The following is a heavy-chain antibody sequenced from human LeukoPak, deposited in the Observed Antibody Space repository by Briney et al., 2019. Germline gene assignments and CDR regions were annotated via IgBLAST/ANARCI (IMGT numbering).Heavy chain of an antibody. J-gene: IGHJ4*02. CDR3: AREPFITAWALDY. CDR1: GFTFSSYA. V-gene: IGHV3-30-3*01. CDR2: ISYDGSNK. Sequence: PGGSLRLSCAASGFTFSSYAMHWVRQAPGKGLEWVAVISYDGSNKYYADSVKGRFTISRDNSKNTLYLQMNSLRAEDTAVYYCAREPFITAWALDYWGQGTLVTVSS. D-gene: IGHD1-20*01.